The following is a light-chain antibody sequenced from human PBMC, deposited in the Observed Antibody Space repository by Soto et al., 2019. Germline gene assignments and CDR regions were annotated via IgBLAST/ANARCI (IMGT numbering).Light chain of an antibody. J-gene: IGKJ1*01. Sequence: EIVMTQSPATLSVSPGERATLSCRASQSVSSAVGWYQQKRGQAPRLLIYGASTRATGIPARFSGSGSGTQFTVTITSLQSDDFALYYFHQYKDWPTTFGQETKVDIK. V-gene: IGKV3-15*01. CDR2: GAS. CDR3: HQYKDWPTT. CDR1: QSVSSA.